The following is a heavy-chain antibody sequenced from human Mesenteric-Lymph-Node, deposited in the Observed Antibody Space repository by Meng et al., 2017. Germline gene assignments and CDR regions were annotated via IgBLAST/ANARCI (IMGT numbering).Heavy chain of an antibody. Sequence: QVNRQESGPGLVNPSQTLSPTRTCSGGAISSGDYYWSWIRQPPGKGLEWIGYIYYSGSTYYNPSLKSRVTISVDTSKNQFSLKLSSVTAADTAVYFCARDRTTGRYFDYWGQGTLVTVSS. J-gene: IGHJ4*02. CDR3: ARDRTTGRYFDY. CDR1: GGAISSGDYY. V-gene: IGHV4-30-4*01. CDR2: IYYSGST. D-gene: IGHD4-11*01.